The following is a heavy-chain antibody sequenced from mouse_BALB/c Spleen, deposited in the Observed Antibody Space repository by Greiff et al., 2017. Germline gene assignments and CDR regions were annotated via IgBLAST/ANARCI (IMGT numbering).Heavy chain of an antibody. CDR2: INPSNGGT. V-gene: IGHV1S81*02. D-gene: IGHD2-10*01. CDR3: ASSYYGNWFAY. CDR1: GYTFTSYY. Sequence: QVQLQQPGAELVKPGASVKLSCKASGYTFTSYYMYWVKQRPGQGLEWIGGINPSNGGTNFNEKFKSKATLTVDKSSSTAYMQLSSLTSEDSAVYYCASSYYGNWFAYWGQGTLVTVSA. J-gene: IGHJ3*01.